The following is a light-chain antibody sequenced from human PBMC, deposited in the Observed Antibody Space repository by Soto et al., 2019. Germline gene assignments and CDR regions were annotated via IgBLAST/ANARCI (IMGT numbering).Light chain of an antibody. CDR1: RSDVGGYNY. J-gene: IGLJ1*01. V-gene: IGLV2-14*01. Sequence: QSVLTQPASVSGSPGQSITISCTGTRSDVGGYNYVSWYQHHPGKAPKLMIYEVVNRPSGVSNRFSGSKSGITASLTISGLQAEDEADYYCTSYTSSSPLVFGTGTKLTVL. CDR2: EVV. CDR3: TSYTSSSPLV.